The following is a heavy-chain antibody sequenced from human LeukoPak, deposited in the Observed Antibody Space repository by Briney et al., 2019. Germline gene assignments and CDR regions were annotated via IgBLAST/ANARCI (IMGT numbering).Heavy chain of an antibody. J-gene: IGHJ1*01. Sequence: GGSLRLSCAASGFSFSGAGMHWVRQASGKGLEWVGRIRSEANSYATAYAASVKGRFTMSRDDSKNTAYLQMNSLKTEDTAVYYCINYDTSGPAFQHWGQGTLVTVSS. V-gene: IGHV3-73*01. CDR3: INYDTSGPAFQH. CDR2: IRSEANSYAT. CDR1: GFSFSGAG. D-gene: IGHD3-22*01.